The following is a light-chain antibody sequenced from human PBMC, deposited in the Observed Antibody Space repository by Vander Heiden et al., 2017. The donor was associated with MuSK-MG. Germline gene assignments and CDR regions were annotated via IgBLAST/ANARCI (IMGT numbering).Light chain of an antibody. CDR3: QQDGTSLT. J-gene: IGKJ2*01. Sequence: EIVLTQSPGTLFLSPGEGATLSCRASQSVTSNYLAWYQQKPGQAPRLLIYAASSRATDIPDRFIGSGSGTDFTLTISSLEPEDFAVYYCQQDGTSLTFGQGTNLEIE. V-gene: IGKV3-20*01. CDR1: QSVTSNY. CDR2: AAS.